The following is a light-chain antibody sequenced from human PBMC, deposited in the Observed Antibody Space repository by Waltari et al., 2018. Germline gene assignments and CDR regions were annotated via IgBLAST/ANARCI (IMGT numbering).Light chain of an antibody. CDR1: RRVGYN. J-gene: IGKJ4*01. CDR2: GAS. Sequence: EIVLTQSPGTLSLSPGEGATLSCRASRRVGYNLAWYQQKPGQAPRLLVYGASTRATDIPDRFSGSGSGTDFTLTISRLAPEDFAEYYCQQYDRPLPFTFGGGTKVEI. CDR3: QQYDRPLPFT. V-gene: IGKV3-20*01.